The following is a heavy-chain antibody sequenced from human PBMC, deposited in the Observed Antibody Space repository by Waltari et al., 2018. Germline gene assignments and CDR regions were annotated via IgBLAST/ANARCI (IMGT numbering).Heavy chain of an antibody. CDR3: ARGGGDS. Sequence: DVQLVESGGGLVQPGGSLRLSCVASGFTFNSSWMNWVRQAPGKGLERVANIKEDGSEKYYVDSVKGRFTISRDNVKNSVYLQMNSLRAEDTAVYYCARGGGDSWGQGTLVTVSS. V-gene: IGHV3-7*01. D-gene: IGHD1-26*01. CDR2: IKEDGSEK. J-gene: IGHJ4*02. CDR1: GFTFNSSW.